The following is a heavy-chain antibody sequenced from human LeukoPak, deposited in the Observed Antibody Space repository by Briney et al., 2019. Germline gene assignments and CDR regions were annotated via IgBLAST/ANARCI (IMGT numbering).Heavy chain of an antibody. CDR1: GFTFSSYA. CDR2: ISGSGGGT. V-gene: IGHV3-23*01. D-gene: IGHD7-27*01. J-gene: IGHJ4*02. CDR3: ARDLAWGAFDY. Sequence: GGSLRLSCAASGFTFSSYAMSWVRQAPGKGLEWVSAISGSGGGTYYADSVKGRFTISRDDSKNTLSLQMNSLRVEDTAVYHCARDLAWGAFDYWGQGTLVTVSS.